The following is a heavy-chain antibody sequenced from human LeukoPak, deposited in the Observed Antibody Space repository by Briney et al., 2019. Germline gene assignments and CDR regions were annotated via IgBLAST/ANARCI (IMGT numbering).Heavy chain of an antibody. CDR1: GFTVSSNY. D-gene: IGHD3-22*01. Sequence: GGSLRLSCAASGFTVSSNYMSWVRQAPGKGLEWVSVIYSGGSTYYADSVKGRFTISRDNSKNTLYLQMNSLRAEDTAVYYCARDLFHYDSSGYGYWGQGTLVTVSS. J-gene: IGHJ4*02. CDR3: ARDLFHYDSSGYGY. V-gene: IGHV3-66*01. CDR2: IYSGGST.